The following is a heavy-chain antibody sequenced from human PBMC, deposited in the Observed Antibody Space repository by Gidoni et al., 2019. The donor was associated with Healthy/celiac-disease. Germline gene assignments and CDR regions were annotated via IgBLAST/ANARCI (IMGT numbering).Heavy chain of an antibody. V-gene: IGHV1-46*01. J-gene: IGHJ6*02. D-gene: IGHD6-13*01. Sequence: QVQLVQSGAEVKKPGASVKVSCKASGYTFTSYYMHWVRQAPGQGLEWMGIINPSGGSTSYAQKFQGRVTMTRDTSTSTVYMELSSLRSEDTAVYYCARVWSSSWYYYYYGMDVWGQGTTVTVSS. CDR2: INPSGGST. CDR1: GYTFTSYY. CDR3: ARVWSSSWYYYYYGMDV.